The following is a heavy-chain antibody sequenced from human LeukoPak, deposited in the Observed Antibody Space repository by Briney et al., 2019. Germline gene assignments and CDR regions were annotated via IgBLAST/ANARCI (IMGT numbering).Heavy chain of an antibody. D-gene: IGHD3-10*01. V-gene: IGHV4-4*07. CDR2: IYTSGST. J-gene: IGHJ6*03. Sequence: SETLSLTCTVSGGSISSYYWSWIRQPAGKGLEWIGRIYTSGSTNYNPSLKSRVTMSVDTSKNQFSLKLSSVTAADTAVYYCAREAVWFGESYYYYYYMDVWGKGTTVTISS. CDR3: AREAVWFGESYYYYYYMDV. CDR1: GGSISSYY.